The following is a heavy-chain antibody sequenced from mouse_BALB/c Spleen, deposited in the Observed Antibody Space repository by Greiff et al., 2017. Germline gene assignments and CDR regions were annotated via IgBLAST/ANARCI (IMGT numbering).Heavy chain of an antibody. CDR3: ARAPLGGYEDFDV. CDR1: GYAFTSYT. V-gene: IGHV1S135*01. CDR2: IDPYNGDT. J-gene: IGHJ1*01. Sequence: VQLQQSGPELVMPGASVKVSCKASGYAFTSYTMYWVKQSHGKSFEWIGYIDPYNGDTSYNQKFKGKATLTVVKSSSTAYIHLNSLTSADSAVFYCARAPLGGYEDFDVWGAGTTVTVSS. D-gene: IGHD2-2*01.